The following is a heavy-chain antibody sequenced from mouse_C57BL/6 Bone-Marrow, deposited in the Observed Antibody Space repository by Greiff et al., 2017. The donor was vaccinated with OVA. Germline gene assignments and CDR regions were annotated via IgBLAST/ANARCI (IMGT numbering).Heavy chain of an antibody. CDR1: GYTFTDYE. CDR3: TRRRGNGYPWFAY. D-gene: IGHD2-2*01. Sequence: VQLQQSGAELVRPGASVTLSCKASGYTFTDYEMHWVKQTPVHGLEWIGAIDPETGGTAYNQKFKGKAILTADKSSSTAYMELRSLTSEDSAVYYCTRRRGNGYPWFAYWGQGTLVTVSA. J-gene: IGHJ3*01. V-gene: IGHV1-15*01. CDR2: IDPETGGT.